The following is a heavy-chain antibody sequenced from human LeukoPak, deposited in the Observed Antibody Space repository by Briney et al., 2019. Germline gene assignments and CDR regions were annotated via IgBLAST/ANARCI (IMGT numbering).Heavy chain of an antibody. J-gene: IGHJ4*02. D-gene: IGHD2-2*01. CDR3: ARDEGSSYPFDY. CDR2: IYYSGST. V-gene: IGHV4-39*07. CDR1: GDSIISTNYY. Sequence: SETLSLTCTVSGDSIISTNYYWGWIRQPPGKGLEWIGHIYYSGSTYYNPSLKSRVTISVDTSKNQFSLNLSSVTAADTAVYFCARDEGSSYPFDYWGQGTLVTVSS.